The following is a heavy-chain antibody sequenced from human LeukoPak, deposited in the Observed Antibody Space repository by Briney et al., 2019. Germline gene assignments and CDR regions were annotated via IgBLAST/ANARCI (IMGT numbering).Heavy chain of an antibody. J-gene: IGHJ4*02. CDR3: ATGLYSYGFHY. CDR2: INQGGSEK. V-gene: IGHV3-7*05. D-gene: IGHD5-18*01. CDR1: GFTFNSYW. Sequence: GGSLRLSCVVSGFTFNSYWMSWVRQAPGKGLEWVANINQGGSEKNYVDSVKGRFTISRDGAKSSLYLQMNSLRAEDTAVYYCATGLYSYGFHYWGQGTLVTVSS.